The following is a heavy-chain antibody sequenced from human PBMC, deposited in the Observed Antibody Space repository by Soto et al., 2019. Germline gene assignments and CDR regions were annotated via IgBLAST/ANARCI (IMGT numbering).Heavy chain of an antibody. CDR3: ARVYGSGSYIAFDI. V-gene: IGHV1-18*01. CDR2: ISAFNGNT. CDR1: GYTFTHYG. J-gene: IGHJ3*02. Sequence: QVQLVQSGAEVRKPGASVKVSCKASGYTFTHYGISWERQAPGQGLAWMGWISAFNGNTKYVENFQDRVTMTTDTSTNTSYLELRSLRSDDTAMYYCARVYGSGSYIAFDIWGQGTMVTVSS. D-gene: IGHD3-10*01.